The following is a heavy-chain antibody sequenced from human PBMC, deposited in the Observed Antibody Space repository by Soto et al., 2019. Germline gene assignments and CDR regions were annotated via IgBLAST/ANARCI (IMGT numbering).Heavy chain of an antibody. D-gene: IGHD1-1*01. J-gene: IGHJ4*01. CDR3: ARLMGTSFDS. CDR1: GFTFSDHY. CDR2: ARNKVSSYTT. Sequence: EVQLVESGGGLVQPGGSLRLSCAASGFTFSDHYMDWVRQAPGKGLEWVGRARNKVSSYTTAYAASVKGRFTISRDDSKTSLNLQMTALKPEDTAVYFCARLMGTSFDSWGQETWSPSPQ. V-gene: IGHV3-72*01.